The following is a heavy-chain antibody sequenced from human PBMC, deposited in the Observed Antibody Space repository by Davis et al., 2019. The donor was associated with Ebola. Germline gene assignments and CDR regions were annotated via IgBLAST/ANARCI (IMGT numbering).Heavy chain of an antibody. CDR3: ARGSRGHSSGWYDY. CDR1: GFTFSSYA. V-gene: IGHV1-2*04. D-gene: IGHD6-19*01. CDR2: INPNSGGT. Sequence: GESLKISCAASGFTFSSYAMHWVRQAPGQGLEWMGWINPNSGGTNYAQKFQGWVTMTRDTSISTAYMELSRLRSDDTAVYYCARGSRGHSSGWYDYWGQGTLVTVSS. J-gene: IGHJ4*02.